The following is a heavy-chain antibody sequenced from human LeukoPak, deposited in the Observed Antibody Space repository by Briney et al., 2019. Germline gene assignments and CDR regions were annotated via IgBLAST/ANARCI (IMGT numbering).Heavy chain of an antibody. D-gene: IGHD2-15*01. V-gene: IGHV1-18*01. CDR2: ISAYNGNT. J-gene: IGHJ4*02. Sequence: GGAVNVSCKASVCTFTCYVSSWLGQPAGQGGDGVGFISAYNGNTHYPQKLQGRVTMTTDTSTSTVHMELRSLRSDDTGMYYCARDDCRGGRCYLGDYWGQRSLVTVS. CDR1: VCTFTCYV. CDR3: ARDDCRGGRCYLGDY.